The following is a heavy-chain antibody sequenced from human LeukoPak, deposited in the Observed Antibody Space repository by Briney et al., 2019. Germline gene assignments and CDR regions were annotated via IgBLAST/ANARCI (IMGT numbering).Heavy chain of an antibody. J-gene: IGHJ5*02. CDR1: GFTISRYD. Sequence: PGGSLRISCAASGFTISRYDIHWVRQPTGKGLEWVSFLSTTGDTYYQDSMKDRFTISRDTVRNSVYLQMNSLRADDTAVYYCTRGGCGRTSCYGDSGLDPWGQGTLVTVSS. CDR3: TRGGCGRTSCYGDSGLDP. D-gene: IGHD2-2*01. CDR2: LSTTGDT. V-gene: IGHV3-13*01.